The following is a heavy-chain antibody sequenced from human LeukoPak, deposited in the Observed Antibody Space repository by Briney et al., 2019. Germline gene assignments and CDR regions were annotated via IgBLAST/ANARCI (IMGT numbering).Heavy chain of an antibody. V-gene: IGHV4-38-2*02. J-gene: IGHJ6*03. CDR2: IYHSGST. CDR1: GYSITSGYY. CDR3: ARQVPAAKNYYCYMDV. Sequence: SETLSLTCTVSGYSITSGYYWGWIRQPPGKGLEWIGSIYHSGSTHYNPSLNSRVTMSVDTSKNQVSLKLSSVTAADTAVYYCARQVPAAKNYYCYMDVWGKGTTVTVSS. D-gene: IGHD2-2*01.